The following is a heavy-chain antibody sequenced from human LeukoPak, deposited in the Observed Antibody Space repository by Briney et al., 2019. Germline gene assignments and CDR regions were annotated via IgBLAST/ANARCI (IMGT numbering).Heavy chain of an antibody. J-gene: IGHJ4*02. CDR1: GGSISSGGYY. CDR3: ARAAITTYYYDSSGYFYFDY. V-gene: IGHV4-31*03. CDR2: IYYSGST. Sequence: PSQTLSLTCTVSGGSISSGGYYWSWIRQHPGKGLEWIGYIYYSGSTYYNPSLKSRVTISVDTSKSQFSLKLSSVTAADTAVYYCARAAITTYYYDSSGYFYFDYWGQGTLVTVSS. D-gene: IGHD3-22*01.